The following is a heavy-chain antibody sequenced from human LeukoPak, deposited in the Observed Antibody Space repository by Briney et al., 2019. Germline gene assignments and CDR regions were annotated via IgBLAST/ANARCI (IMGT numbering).Heavy chain of an antibody. D-gene: IGHD5-18*01. J-gene: IGHJ4*02. CDR3: GKTTAGYSSGQKPAWPVDY. CDR2: IFGSGGSP. V-gene: IGHV3-23*01. CDR1: GFTFGSYA. Sequence: GGSLRLSCEASGFTFGSYAMYWVRQAPGRGLEWVAGIFGSGGSPHYADSVKGRFAISRDNSKNTVYLQINSLRAEDTAVYYCGKTTAGYSSGQKPAWPVDYWGQGTLVTVSS.